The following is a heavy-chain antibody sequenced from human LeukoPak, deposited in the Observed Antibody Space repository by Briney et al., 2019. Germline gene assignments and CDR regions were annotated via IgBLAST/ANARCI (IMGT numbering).Heavy chain of an antibody. J-gene: IGHJ6*03. Sequence: GESLKISCKGSGYTFASYWISWERQMPGKGLEWMGIIHPGDSDTKYSPSFQGQVTISADKSISTAYLQWRTLKASDTAMYYCSRVPNYYYYYMDVWGKGTTVTVSS. V-gene: IGHV5-51*01. CDR2: IHPGDSDT. CDR1: GYTFASYW. CDR3: SRVPNYYYYYMDV.